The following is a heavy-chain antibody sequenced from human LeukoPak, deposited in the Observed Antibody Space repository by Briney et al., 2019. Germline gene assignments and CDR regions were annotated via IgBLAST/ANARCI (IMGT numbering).Heavy chain of an antibody. CDR2: IYYSGST. D-gene: IGHD3-9*01. CDR1: GGSISSYY. J-gene: IGHJ3*02. Sequence: SETLSLTCTVSGGSISSYYWSWIRQPPGKGLERIGYIYYSGSTNYNPSLKSRVTVSVDTSKNQFFLKLSSVTAADTAVYYCATARYVNSFYAFDIWGQGTLVTVSS. V-gene: IGHV4-59*01. CDR3: ATARYVNSFYAFDI.